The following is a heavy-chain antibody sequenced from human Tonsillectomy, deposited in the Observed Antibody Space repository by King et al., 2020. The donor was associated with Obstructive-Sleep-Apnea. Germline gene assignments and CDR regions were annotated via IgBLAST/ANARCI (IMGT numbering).Heavy chain of an antibody. D-gene: IGHD2-21*02. CDR2: IRYDGSNK. CDR1: GFTFSSHG. J-gene: IGHJ4*02. CDR3: AKNSGRGDWAPFDY. Sequence: VQLVESGGGVVQPGRSLRLSCAASGFTFSSHGMDWVRQAPGKGLEWLAFIRYDGSNKYYADSVKGRFTISRDNSNNTLYLQMNSLRPEDTAVYYCAKNSGRGDWAPFDYWGQGTLVTVSS. V-gene: IGHV3-30*02.